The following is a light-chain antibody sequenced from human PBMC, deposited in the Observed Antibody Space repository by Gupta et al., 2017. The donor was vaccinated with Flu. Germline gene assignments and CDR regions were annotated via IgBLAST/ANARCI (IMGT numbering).Light chain of an antibody. CDR3: QQYNDWPLLT. V-gene: IGKV3-15*01. Sequence: ATLSVSPGERATLSCRASQSVKIHLARSKQERVLAPRLLIYGATTRDTGITARFSGSGYGKEVTLTISSRQSEDFAGYYCQQYNDWPLLTFGQGTRMEIK. J-gene: IGKJ5*01. CDR1: QSVKIH. CDR2: GAT.